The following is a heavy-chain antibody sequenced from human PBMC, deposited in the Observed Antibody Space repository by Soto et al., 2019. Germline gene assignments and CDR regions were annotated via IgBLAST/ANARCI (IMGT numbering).Heavy chain of an antibody. V-gene: IGHV4-59*01. CDR3: VRSLDSSGFYFSNR. Sequence: SETLSLTCTVSGGFISSYYWSWIRQSPGKGLELIGFVSHTGSTNDNPSLKSRVTMSLDTSTNQFSLNLYSVSATDTAVCFCVRSLDSSGFYFSNRWGQGALVTVSS. CDR2: VSHTGST. J-gene: IGHJ5*02. D-gene: IGHD3-22*01. CDR1: GGFISSYY.